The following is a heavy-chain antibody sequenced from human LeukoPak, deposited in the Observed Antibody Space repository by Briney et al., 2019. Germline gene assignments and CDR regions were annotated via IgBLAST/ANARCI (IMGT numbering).Heavy chain of an antibody. CDR1: GGSISSGSYY. D-gene: IGHD4-23*01. CDR2: IYTSGSA. J-gene: IGHJ4*02. CDR3: ARVGVDYSGNIIKYFFDY. V-gene: IGHV4-61*02. Sequence: SETLSLTCTVSGGSISSGSYYWSWIRQPAGKGLEWIGRIYTSGSANYNPSLKSRVTISVDTSKNQFSLKLSPVTAADTAVYYCARVGVDYSGNIIKYFFDYWGQGTLVTVSS.